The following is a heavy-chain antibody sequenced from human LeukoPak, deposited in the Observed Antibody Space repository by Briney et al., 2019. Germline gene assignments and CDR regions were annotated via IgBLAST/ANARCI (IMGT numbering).Heavy chain of an antibody. CDR1: GFTVSINY. Sequence: GGSLRLSCAASGFTVSINYMSWVRQAPGKGLEWVSVIESGGSTYYADSVKGRFTISRDNSKNTLYLQMHSLSAEETAVYYCARERRGGYNLNYFDYWGQGTLVTVSS. CDR2: IESGGST. D-gene: IGHD5-24*01. J-gene: IGHJ4*02. V-gene: IGHV3-66*01. CDR3: ARERRGGYNLNYFDY.